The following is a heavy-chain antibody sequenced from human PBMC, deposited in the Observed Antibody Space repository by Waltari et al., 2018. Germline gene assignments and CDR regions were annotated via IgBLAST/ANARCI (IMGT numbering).Heavy chain of an antibody. CDR3: ATRIAYYYDSSGYYFNY. Sequence: QVPLVQSGAEVKKPGASVKVSCKVSGSTLTDLSMHWVRQAPGQGLEWMGGFDPEDGETIYAQNFQGRVTMSEDTSTDTAYMELSSLRSEDTAVYYCATRIAYYYDSSGYYFNYWGQGSLVTVSS. J-gene: IGHJ4*02. CDR1: GSTLTDLS. CDR2: FDPEDGET. V-gene: IGHV1-24*01. D-gene: IGHD3-22*01.